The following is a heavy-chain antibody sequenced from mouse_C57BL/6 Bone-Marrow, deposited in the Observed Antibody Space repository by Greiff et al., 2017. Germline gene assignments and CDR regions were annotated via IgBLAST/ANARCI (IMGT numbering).Heavy chain of an antibody. CDR3: AREAAVVADYYAMDY. D-gene: IGHD1-1*01. J-gene: IGHJ4*01. V-gene: IGHV3-6*01. Sequence: EVQRVESGPGLVKPSQSLSLTCSVTGYSITSGYYWNWIRQFPGNKLEWMGYISYDGSNNYNPSLKNRISITRDTSKNQFFLKLNSVTTEDTATYYCAREAAVVADYYAMDYWGQGTSVTVSS. CDR2: ISYDGSN. CDR1: GYSITSGYY.